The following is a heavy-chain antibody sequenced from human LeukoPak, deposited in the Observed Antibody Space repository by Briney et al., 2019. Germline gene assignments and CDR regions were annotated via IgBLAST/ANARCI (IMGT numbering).Heavy chain of an antibody. CDR1: GYTFTRYD. V-gene: IGHV1-8*03. Sequence: ASMKVSCKASGYTFTRYDINWVRQATGQGLEWMGWMNTKSGNTGHAQKFQGRVTITSDTSISTVYMELSSLSSEDTAVYFCARVDGSADYWGQGTLVTVSS. J-gene: IGHJ4*02. CDR2: MNTKSGNT. CDR3: ARVDGSADY. D-gene: IGHD3-22*01.